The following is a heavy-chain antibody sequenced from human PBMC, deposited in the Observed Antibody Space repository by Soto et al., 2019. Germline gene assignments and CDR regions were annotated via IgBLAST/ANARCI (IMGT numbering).Heavy chain of an antibody. D-gene: IGHD3-10*01. V-gene: IGHV4-59*01. J-gene: IGHJ4*02. Sequence: SETLSLTCTVSGGSISSYYLSWIRQPPGKGLEWIGYIYYTGITNYNPSLKSRVIISVDTSKNQFPLKLSSVTAADTAVYYCASSPGYYFDYWGQGTLVTVSS. CDR2: IYYTGIT. CDR1: GGSISSYY. CDR3: ASSPGYYFDY.